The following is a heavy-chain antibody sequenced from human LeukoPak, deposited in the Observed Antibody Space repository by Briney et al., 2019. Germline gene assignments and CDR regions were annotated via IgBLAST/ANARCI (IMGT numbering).Heavy chain of an antibody. V-gene: IGHV3-23*01. D-gene: IGHD2-2*01. CDR2: ISGSGVRT. Sequence: GGSLRLSCTASGFTFSTYAMNWVRQAPGKGLEWVSGISGSGVRTYYADSVKGRFTISRDNSNNTLYLQMSSLGAEDTAVYYCAKDWGMGDQLLRIDYWGQGTLVTVSS. J-gene: IGHJ4*02. CDR3: AKDWGMGDQLLRIDY. CDR1: GFTFSTYA.